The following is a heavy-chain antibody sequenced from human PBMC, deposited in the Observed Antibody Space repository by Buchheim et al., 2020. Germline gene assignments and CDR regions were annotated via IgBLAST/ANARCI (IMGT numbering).Heavy chain of an antibody. CDR1: GYTFTSYY. J-gene: IGHJ2*01. Sequence: QVQLVQSGAEVKKPGASVKVSCKASGYTFTSYYMHWVRQAPGQGLEWMGIINTSGGSTSYAQKFQGRVTMTRDTSTSTVYMRLGSLKTEGTAVYYSAREGGDYGGNCHYWYFDLWGRGTL. V-gene: IGHV1-46*01. D-gene: IGHD4-23*01. CDR3: AREGGDYGGNCHYWYFDL. CDR2: INTSGGST.